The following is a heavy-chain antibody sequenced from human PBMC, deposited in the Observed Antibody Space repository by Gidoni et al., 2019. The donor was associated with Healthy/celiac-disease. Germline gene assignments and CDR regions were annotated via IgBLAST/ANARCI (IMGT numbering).Heavy chain of an antibody. Sequence: EVQLVESGGGLVKPGGSLRLSCAASGFAFSSYTMNWVRQAPGKGLEWVSSMTTSINNIYYADSVKGRFTISRDNAKNSLYLQMNSLRAEDTAVYYCARGGRTNGIPGAYWGQGTLVTVSS. V-gene: IGHV3-21*01. J-gene: IGHJ4*02. CDR3: ARGGRTNGIPGAY. CDR1: GFAFSSYT. D-gene: IGHD2-8*01. CDR2: MTTSINNI.